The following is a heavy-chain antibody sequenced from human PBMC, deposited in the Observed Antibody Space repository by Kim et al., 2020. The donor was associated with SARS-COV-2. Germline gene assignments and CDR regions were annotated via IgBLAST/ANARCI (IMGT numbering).Heavy chain of an antibody. CDR1: GFTFSNSW. Sequence: GGSRRLSCAASGFTFSNSWMHWVRQAPGKGLVWVSRINSDGSSTNYADSVKGRFTISRDNAKNTLYLQMNSLRDEDTAVYYCTKVYSSSLTGMDVWGQGTTVTVSS. J-gene: IGHJ6*02. V-gene: IGHV3-74*01. D-gene: IGHD6-13*01. CDR2: INSDGSST. CDR3: TKVYSSSLTGMDV.